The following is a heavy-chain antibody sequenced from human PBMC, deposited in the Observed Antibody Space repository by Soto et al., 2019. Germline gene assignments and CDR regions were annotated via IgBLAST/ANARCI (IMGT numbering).Heavy chain of an antibody. CDR3: TRSRGFGGMDV. J-gene: IGHJ6*02. CDR1: GFTVNSHV. Sequence: PGGSLRLSCAASGFTVNSHVMSWVRQAPGKGLEWVSSISGSGDGTYYGDSVKGRFTISRDSSSSTVYLEMKNLRGEDTAVYFCTRSRGFGGMDVWGQGTPVTVSS. CDR2: ISGSGDGT. V-gene: IGHV3-23*01. D-gene: IGHD3-22*01.